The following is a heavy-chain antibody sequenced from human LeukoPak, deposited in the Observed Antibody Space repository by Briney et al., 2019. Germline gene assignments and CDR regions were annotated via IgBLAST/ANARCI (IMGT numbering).Heavy chain of an antibody. CDR2: ISYDGSNK. Sequence: GRSLRLSCAASGFTFSSYGMHWVRQAPGKGLEWVAVISYDGSNKYYADSVKGRFTISRDNAKNSLYLQMNSLRAEDTAIYYCTRVGYIDEGIDYWGQGTLVTVSS. V-gene: IGHV3-30*03. D-gene: IGHD5-24*01. CDR1: GFTFSSYG. J-gene: IGHJ4*02. CDR3: TRVGYIDEGIDY.